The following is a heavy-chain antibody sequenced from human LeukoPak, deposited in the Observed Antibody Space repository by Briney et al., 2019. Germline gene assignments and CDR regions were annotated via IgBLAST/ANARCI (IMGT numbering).Heavy chain of an antibody. V-gene: IGHV4-59*01. D-gene: IGHD3-22*01. CDR3: ARMAYYHDSSNYLYYFDY. CDR1: GDSISTYY. Sequence: SETLSLTCTVFGDSISTYYWSWIRQPPGKGLEWIAYADYSGNTNYNPSLKNRVTIALDTSKNQFSLKVISVTAADTAVYYCARMAYYHDSSNYLYYFDYWGQGTLVTVSS. J-gene: IGHJ4*02. CDR2: ADYSGNT.